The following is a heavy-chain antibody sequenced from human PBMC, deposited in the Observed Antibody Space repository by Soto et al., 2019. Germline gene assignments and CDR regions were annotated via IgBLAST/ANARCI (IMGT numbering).Heavy chain of an antibody. CDR2: IYWDDDK. CDR3: AHRYSNWAYFDY. D-gene: IGHD4-4*01. V-gene: IGHV2-5*02. CDR1: GFSLSTSGVG. J-gene: IGHJ4*02. Sequence: QITLKESGPTLVKPTQTLTLTCTFSGFSLSTSGVGVGWIRQPPGKALEWLALIYWDDDKRYSPSLKSRLTIXKXPSKNQVVLTMTNMDPVDTATYYCAHRYSNWAYFDYWGQGTLVTVSS.